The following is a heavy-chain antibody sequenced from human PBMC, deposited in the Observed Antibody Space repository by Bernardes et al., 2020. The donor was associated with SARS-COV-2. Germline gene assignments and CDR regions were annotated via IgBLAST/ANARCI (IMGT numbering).Heavy chain of an antibody. D-gene: IGHD4-17*01. CDR3: ARDLYGDNWFDP. V-gene: IGHV4-59*01. J-gene: IGHJ5*02. Sequence: SETLSLTCTVSGASISTYYWNWIRQPPGKGLEWLGYISYTGSTNYNPSLESRVTISIDTSKNQFSLQLSSVTAADTAFYFCARDLYGDNWFDPWVQGTLVTVS. CDR1: GASISTYY. CDR2: ISYTGST.